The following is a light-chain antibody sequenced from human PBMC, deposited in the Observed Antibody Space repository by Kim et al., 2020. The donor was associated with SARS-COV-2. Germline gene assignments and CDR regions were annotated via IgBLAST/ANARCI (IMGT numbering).Light chain of an antibody. Sequence: DIQMTQSPSTLSASVGDRVTITCRASQSISSWLAWYQQKAGKATKLLIYKASSLESGVPSRFSGSGSGTEFTLTISSLQPDDFATYYCQQYNSYWTFGQGTKVDIK. CDR3: QQYNSYWT. V-gene: IGKV1-5*03. CDR1: QSISSW. CDR2: KAS. J-gene: IGKJ1*01.